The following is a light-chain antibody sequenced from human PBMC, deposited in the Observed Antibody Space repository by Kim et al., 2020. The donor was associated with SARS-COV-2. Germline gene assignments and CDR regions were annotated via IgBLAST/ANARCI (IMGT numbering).Light chain of an antibody. CDR2: AAS. J-gene: IGKJ1*01. CDR3: QQSFNTPPT. Sequence: ASVSDRVTFSWRASQSCGSSVIWYQQKPGEAPKVLIYAASNLQTGVPSRFSGSGSGTHFTLTVSTLQPEDFATYYCQQSFNTPPTFGQGTKVDIK. CDR1: QSCGSS. V-gene: IGKV1-39*01.